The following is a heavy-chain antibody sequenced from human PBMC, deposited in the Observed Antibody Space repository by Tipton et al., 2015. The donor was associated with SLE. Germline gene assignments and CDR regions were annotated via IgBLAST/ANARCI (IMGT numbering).Heavy chain of an antibody. D-gene: IGHD6-13*01. V-gene: IGHV4-59*12. Sequence: LRLSCTVSGGSLSSYYWSWIRQPPGKGLEWIGYIYYSGSTNYNPSLKSRVTISVDTSKNQFSLKLSSATAADTAVYYCATSSRHHYWYFDLWGRGTLVTVSS. CDR1: GGSLSSYY. CDR2: IYYSGST. J-gene: IGHJ2*01. CDR3: ATSSRHHYWYFDL.